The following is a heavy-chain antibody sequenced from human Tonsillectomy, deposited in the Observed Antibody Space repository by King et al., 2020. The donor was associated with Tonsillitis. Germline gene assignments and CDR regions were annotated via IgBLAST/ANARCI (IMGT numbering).Heavy chain of an antibody. Sequence: VQLQESGPGLVKPSETLSLTCTVSGGSISSYYWSWIRQPPGKGLEWIGYIYYSGSTNYNPSLKSRVTISVDTSKNQFSLKLSSVTAADTAVYYGARQGYDFWSGFHLDPWGQGTLVTVSS. V-gene: IGHV4-59*08. CDR3: ARQGYDFWSGFHLDP. D-gene: IGHD3-3*01. J-gene: IGHJ5*02. CDR2: IYYSGST. CDR1: GGSISSYY.